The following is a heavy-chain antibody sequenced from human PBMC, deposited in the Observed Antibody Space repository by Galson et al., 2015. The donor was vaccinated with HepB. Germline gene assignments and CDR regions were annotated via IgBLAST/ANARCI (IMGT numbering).Heavy chain of an antibody. V-gene: IGHV1-69*13. CDR2: IIPIFGTA. D-gene: IGHD3-3*01. CDR3: AREPTDYDFWSGNYYYYYGMDV. J-gene: IGHJ6*02. Sequence: SVKVSCKASGGTFSSYAISWVRQAPGQGLEWMGGIIPIFGTANYAQKFQGRVTITADESTSTAYMELSSLRSEDTAVYYCAREPTDYDFWSGNYYYYYGMDVWGQGTTVTVSS. CDR1: GGTFSSYA.